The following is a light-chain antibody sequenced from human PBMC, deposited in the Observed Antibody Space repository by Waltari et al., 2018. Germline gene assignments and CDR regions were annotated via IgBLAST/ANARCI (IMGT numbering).Light chain of an antibody. J-gene: IGKJ2*01. CDR3: QQRSNWPYT. V-gene: IGKV3-11*01. CDR1: QSVSSS. CDR2: DAS. Sequence: IVLTQSPATLSLSPGDRATLSCRASQSVSSSLAWYQQKPGQAPGLLIYDASNRAPGIPSRFSGSGSATDFTLTISSLEPEDFAVYYCQQRSNWPYTFGQGTKLEIK.